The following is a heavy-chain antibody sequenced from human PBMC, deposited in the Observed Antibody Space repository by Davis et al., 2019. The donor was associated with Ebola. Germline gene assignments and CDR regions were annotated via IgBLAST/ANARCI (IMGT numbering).Heavy chain of an antibody. D-gene: IGHD3-3*01. Sequence: GESLKISCVASGFTSSGHYVSWIRQAPGGGLEWISYISDSGDAEFYGDSVKGRFTISRDNAKNSVYLQMNSLRGDDTGLYYCARDLGVGGAFDVWGQGTMVTVSS. J-gene: IGHJ3*01. CDR3: ARDLGVGGAFDV. V-gene: IGHV3-11*01. CDR2: ISDSGDAE. CDR1: GFTSSGHY.